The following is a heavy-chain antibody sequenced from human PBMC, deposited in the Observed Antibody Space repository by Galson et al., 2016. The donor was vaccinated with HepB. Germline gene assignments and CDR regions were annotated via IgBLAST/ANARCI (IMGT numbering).Heavy chain of an antibody. D-gene: IGHD3/OR15-3a*01. J-gene: IGHJ3*02. CDR3: AREHDIWTSYAFDI. Sequence: SVKVSCKASGFTLTSYDIKWVRQAPGQRLEWMGWINVGNGNTKYSEKFQGRVTITRDTSASTVYMELSSLRSEDTAVYYCAREHDIWTSYAFDIWGQGTMITVSS. CDR1: GFTLTSYD. V-gene: IGHV1-3*01. CDR2: INVGNGNT.